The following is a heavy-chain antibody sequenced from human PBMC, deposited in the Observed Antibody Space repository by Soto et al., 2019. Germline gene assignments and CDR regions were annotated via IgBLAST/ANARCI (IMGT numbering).Heavy chain of an antibody. V-gene: IGHV3-30*18. J-gene: IGHJ6*02. CDR2: ISYDGSNK. CDR1: GFTFSSYG. CDR3: AKDGGPALELLFAGRRGYYYYGMDV. D-gene: IGHD1-7*01. Sequence: PGGSLRLSCAASGFTFSSYGMHWVRQAPGKGLEWVAVISYDGSNKYYADSVKGRFTISRDNSKNTLYLQMNSLRAEDTAVYYCAKDGGPALELLFAGRRGYYYYGMDVWGQGTTVTVSS.